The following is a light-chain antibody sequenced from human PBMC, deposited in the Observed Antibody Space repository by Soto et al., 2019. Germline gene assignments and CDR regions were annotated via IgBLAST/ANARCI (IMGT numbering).Light chain of an antibody. CDR2: LTS. CDR1: QSLLHSDGYNY. CDR3: MQSLQTWT. V-gene: IGKV2-28*01. Sequence: DIVMTQSPLSLPVTPGESAPISCRSSQSLLHSDGYNYLEWYVQKPGQSPQLLIYLTSHRASGVPDRFSGSGSGTDFSLQITRVEAEDVGVYYCMQSLQTWTFGQGTKVEI. J-gene: IGKJ1*01.